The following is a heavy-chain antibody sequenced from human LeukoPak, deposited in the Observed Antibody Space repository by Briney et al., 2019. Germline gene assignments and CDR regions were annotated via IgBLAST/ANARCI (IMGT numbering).Heavy chain of an antibody. CDR3: ARAGRFGEFDYYYYYMDV. CDR1: GGTFSSYA. J-gene: IGHJ6*03. CDR2: IIPIFGTA. D-gene: IGHD3-10*01. Sequence: ASVKVSCKASGGTFSSYAISWVRQAPGQGLEWMGGIIPIFGTANYAQKFQGRVTITADESTSTAYMELRSLRSDDTAVYYCARAGRFGEFDYYYYYMDVWGKGTTVTVSS. V-gene: IGHV1-69*13.